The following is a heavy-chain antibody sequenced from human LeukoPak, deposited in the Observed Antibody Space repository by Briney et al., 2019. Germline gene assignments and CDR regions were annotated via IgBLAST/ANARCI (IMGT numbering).Heavy chain of an antibody. J-gene: IGHJ3*02. CDR1: GGSISSGSYY. V-gene: IGHV4-61*02. D-gene: IGHD3-22*01. Sequence: SETLSLTCTVSGGSISSGSYYWSWIRQPAGKGLEWIGRIYTIGSTNYNPSLKSRVTISLDTSKSQFSLKLSSVTAADTAVYYCARDQSDSSGYYYETDAFDIWGQGTMVTVSS. CDR3: ARDQSDSSGYYYETDAFDI. CDR2: IYTIGST.